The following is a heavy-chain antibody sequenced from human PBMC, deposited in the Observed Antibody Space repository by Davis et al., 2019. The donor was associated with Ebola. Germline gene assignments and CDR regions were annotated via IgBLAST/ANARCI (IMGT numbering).Heavy chain of an antibody. CDR2: ISDWSAYI. CDR3: ASDVVPAAICGMDV. CDR1: GFTLSDYS. Sequence: GESLKISCAASGFTLSDYSMNWVRQAPGKGLEWVSSISDWSAYIFYVDSVKGRFTISRDNAKNLLYLQMNSLRAEDTAVYYCASDVVPAAICGMDVWGQGTTVTVSS. D-gene: IGHD2-2*01. V-gene: IGHV3-21*01. J-gene: IGHJ6*02.